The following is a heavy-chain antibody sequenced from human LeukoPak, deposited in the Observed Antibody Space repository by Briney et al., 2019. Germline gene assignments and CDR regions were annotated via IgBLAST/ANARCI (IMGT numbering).Heavy chain of an antibody. D-gene: IGHD3-22*01. V-gene: IGHV4-30-2*01. CDR2: IYHSGST. J-gene: IGHJ4*02. Sequence: SETLSLTCAVSGGSISSGGYSWSWIRQPPGKGLEWIGYIYHSGSTYYNPSLKSRVTISVDRSKNQFSLKLSFVTAADTAVYYCGRALDDSSGYYFDYWGQGTLVTVSS. CDR3: GRALDDSSGYYFDY. CDR1: GGSISSGGYS.